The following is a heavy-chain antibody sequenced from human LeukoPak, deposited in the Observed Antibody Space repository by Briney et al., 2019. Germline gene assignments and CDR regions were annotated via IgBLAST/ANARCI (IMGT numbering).Heavy chain of an antibody. V-gene: IGHV4-34*01. CDR1: GGSFSGYY. D-gene: IGHD2-2*01. CDR2: INHSGST. J-gene: IGHJ4*02. CDR3: ARRLHQLPIDY. Sequence: PSETLSLTCAVYGGSFSGYYWSWVRQPPGKGLEWIGEINHSGSTNYNPSLKSRVTISVDTSKNQFSLKVRSVTAADTAIYYCARRLHQLPIDYWGQGTLVTVS.